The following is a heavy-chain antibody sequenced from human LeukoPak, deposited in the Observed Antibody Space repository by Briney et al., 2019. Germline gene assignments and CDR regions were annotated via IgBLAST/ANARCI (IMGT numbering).Heavy chain of an antibody. CDR3: ARENEDDSSGYYPFFDY. D-gene: IGHD3-22*01. CDR1: GGTFSSYA. Sequence: SVKVSCKASGGTFSSYAISWVRQAPGQGLEWMGGIIPIFGTANYAQKFQGRVTITADESTSTAYMELSSLRSEDTAVYYCARENEDDSSGYYPFFDYWGQGPLVTVSS. J-gene: IGHJ4*02. CDR2: IIPIFGTA. V-gene: IGHV1-69*01.